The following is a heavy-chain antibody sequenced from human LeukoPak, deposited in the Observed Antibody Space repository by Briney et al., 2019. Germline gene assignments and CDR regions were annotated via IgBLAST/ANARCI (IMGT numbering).Heavy chain of an antibody. CDR1: GFTFSSYC. J-gene: IGHJ4*02. V-gene: IGHV3-21*03. D-gene: IGHD1-1*01. CDR2: ISSRGSYI. CDR3: ATVGTTGNRPDY. Sequence: GGSLRLSCAASGFTFSSYCMNWVRQAPGKGLEWVSSISSRGSYIYNADAVKGRFTISRDNAKNTLFLQVSSLETEDTAVYFCATVGTTGNRPDYWGQGALVTVSS.